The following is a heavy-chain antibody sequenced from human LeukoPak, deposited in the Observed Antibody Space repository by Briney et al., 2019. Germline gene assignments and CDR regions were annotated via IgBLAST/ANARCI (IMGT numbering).Heavy chain of an antibody. V-gene: IGHV4-59*01. Sequence: KPSETLSLTCTFSGGSISTYYWSWIRQPPGKGLEWLGYIYYSGSTNYNPSLKRRVTISVDTSKNQFSLRLTSVTAADTAVYYCARGLGYGEYLVPFDIWGRGTMVTVSS. CDR3: ARGLGYGEYLVPFDI. J-gene: IGHJ3*02. CDR1: GGSISTYY. D-gene: IGHD4-17*01. CDR2: IYYSGST.